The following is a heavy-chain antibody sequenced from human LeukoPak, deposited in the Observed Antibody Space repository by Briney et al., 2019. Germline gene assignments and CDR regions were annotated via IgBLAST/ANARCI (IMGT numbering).Heavy chain of an antibody. J-gene: IGHJ4*02. CDR2: VSGSGGST. Sequence: GGSLRLSCAASAFTFRSYAMIWVRQAPGKGLEWVSTVSGSGGSTYYADSVKGRFTISRDNSNNTLYLQMNSLRAEDTTVYYCAKGAASRGYTYVANWGQGTLVTVSS. V-gene: IGHV3-23*01. D-gene: IGHD5-18*01. CDR1: AFTFRSYA. CDR3: AKGAASRGYTYVAN.